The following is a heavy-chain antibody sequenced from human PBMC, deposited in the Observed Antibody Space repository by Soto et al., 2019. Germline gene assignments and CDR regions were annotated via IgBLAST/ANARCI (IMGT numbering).Heavy chain of an antibody. CDR2: IYNSGST. CDR1: GGSISSYY. J-gene: IGHJ3*02. V-gene: IGHV4-59*01. Sequence: QVQLQESGPGLVKPSETLSLTCTVSGGSISSYYWSWIRQPPGKGLEWIGYIYNSGSTNYNPSLKSRVTISVDASKNQLELKLRSVAAADTAVYFCARDGSGTPEAIWGQGTMVIVSS. CDR3: ARDGSGTPEAI. D-gene: IGHD3-10*01.